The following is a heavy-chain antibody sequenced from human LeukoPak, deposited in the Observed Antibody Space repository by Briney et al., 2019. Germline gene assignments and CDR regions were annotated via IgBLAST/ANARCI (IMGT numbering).Heavy chain of an antibody. J-gene: IGHJ4*02. Sequence: SETLSLTCTVSGGSISSDYWSWIRQPPGKGLEWIGYIYYSGSTNYNPSLKSRVTISVDKSKNQFSLKLSSVTAADTAVYYCARGGYDSSGYSSYYFDYWGQGTLVTVSS. V-gene: IGHV4-59*12. CDR3: ARGGYDSSGYSSYYFDY. D-gene: IGHD3-22*01. CDR2: IYYSGST. CDR1: GGSISSDY.